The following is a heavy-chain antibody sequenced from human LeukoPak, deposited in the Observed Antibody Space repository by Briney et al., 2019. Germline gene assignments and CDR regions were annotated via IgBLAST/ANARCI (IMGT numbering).Heavy chain of an antibody. D-gene: IGHD2-8*01. CDR2: INPNSGGT. CDR1: GYTFTGYY. Sequence: ASVKVSCKASGYTFTGYYMHWVRQAPGQGLEWMGWINPNSGGTNYAQKFQGRVTMTTDTSTSTAYMELRSLRSDDTAVYYCARDRMTLGGYFDYWGQGTLVTVSS. J-gene: IGHJ4*02. V-gene: IGHV1-2*02. CDR3: ARDRMTLGGYFDY.